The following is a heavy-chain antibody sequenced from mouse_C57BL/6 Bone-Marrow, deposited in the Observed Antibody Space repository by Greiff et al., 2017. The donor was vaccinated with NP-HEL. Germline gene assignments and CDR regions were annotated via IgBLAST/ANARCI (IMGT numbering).Heavy chain of an antibody. J-gene: IGHJ4*01. Sequence: EVMLVESGGDLVKPGGSLKLSCAASGFTFSSYGMSWVRQTPDKRLEWVATISSGGSDTSYPDSVKGRFTISRDNAKNTLYLQMSSLKSEDTAMYYCARQATVVAMDYWGQGTSVTVSS. CDR2: ISSGGSDT. CDR3: ARQATVVAMDY. D-gene: IGHD1-1*01. V-gene: IGHV5-6*02. CDR1: GFTFSSYG.